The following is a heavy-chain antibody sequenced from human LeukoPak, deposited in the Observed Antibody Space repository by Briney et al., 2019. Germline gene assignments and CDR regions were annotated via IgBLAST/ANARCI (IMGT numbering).Heavy chain of an antibody. D-gene: IGHD3-22*01. Sequence: PSETLSLTCTVYGGSISSNYCSWMRQPAGKGLEWIGRMYTTGSTNYNPSLKSRVTMSVDTSNNQFSPKLGSVTAADTAVYYCARTYYYDSSGYYGGFDIWGQGTMVTVSS. CDR3: ARTYYYDSSGYYGGFDI. CDR1: GGSISSNY. V-gene: IGHV4-4*07. CDR2: MYTTGST. J-gene: IGHJ3*02.